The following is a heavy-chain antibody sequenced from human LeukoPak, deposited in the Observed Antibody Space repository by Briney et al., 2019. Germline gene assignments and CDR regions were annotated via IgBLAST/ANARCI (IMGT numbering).Heavy chain of an antibody. CDR1: GFTFGDYA. CDR3: TRETYSSSSEVFDY. Sequence: GGSLRLSCTASGFTFGDYAMSWVRQAPGKGLEWVGFIRSKAYGGTTEYAASVKGRFTISRDDSESIAYLQMNSLKTEDTAVYYCTRETYSSSSEVFDYWGQGTLVTVSS. CDR2: IRSKAYGGTT. J-gene: IGHJ4*02. V-gene: IGHV3-49*04. D-gene: IGHD6-6*01.